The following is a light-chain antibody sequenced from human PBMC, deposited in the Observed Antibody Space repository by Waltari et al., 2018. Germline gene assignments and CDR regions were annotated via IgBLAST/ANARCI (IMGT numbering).Light chain of an antibody. V-gene: IGLV3-16*01. Sequence: SYELTQPPSVSVSLGQMARITCSGEAFPKKYACEYHQKTGQFPVLVIYKDSERPSWIPERFSGSSSGTIVTLTISGVQAEDEADYYCLSADSSGTYRVFGGGTKLTVL. CDR1: AFPKKY. CDR2: KDS. J-gene: IGLJ2*01. CDR3: LSADSSGTYRV.